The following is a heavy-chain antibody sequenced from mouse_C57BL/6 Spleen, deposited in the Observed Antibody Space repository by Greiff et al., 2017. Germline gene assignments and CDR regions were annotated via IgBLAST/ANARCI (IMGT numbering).Heavy chain of an antibody. J-gene: IGHJ2*01. CDR1: GYSITSGYD. D-gene: IGHD2-12*01. CDR2: ISYSGST. CDR3: ARGGVYSYYFDY. V-gene: IGHV3-1*01. Sequence: EVHLVESGPGMVKPSQSLSLTCTVTGYSITSGYDWHWIRHFPGNKLEWMGYISYSGSTNYNPSIKSRISITHDTSKNHFFLKLNSVTTEDTAKYYCARGGVYSYYFDYWGQGTTLTVSS.